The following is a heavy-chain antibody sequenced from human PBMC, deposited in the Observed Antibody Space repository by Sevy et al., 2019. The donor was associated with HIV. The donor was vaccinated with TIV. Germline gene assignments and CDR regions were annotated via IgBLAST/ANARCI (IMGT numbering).Heavy chain of an antibody. CDR3: ARDRRYFDGLLPFDP. D-gene: IGHD3-9*01. CDR1: GFTFSSYA. CDR2: ISYDGSNK. Sequence: GGSLRLSCAASGFTFSSYAMHWVRQAPGKGLEWVAVISYDGSNKYYADSVKGRFTISRDNSKNTLYLQMNSLRAEDTAVYYCARDRRYFDGLLPFDPWGQGTLVTVSS. J-gene: IGHJ5*02. V-gene: IGHV3-30-3*01.